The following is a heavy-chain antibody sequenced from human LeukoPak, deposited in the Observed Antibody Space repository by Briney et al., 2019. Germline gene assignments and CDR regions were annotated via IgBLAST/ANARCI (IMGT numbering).Heavy chain of an antibody. V-gene: IGHV3-23*01. D-gene: IGHD3-9*01. Sequence: GGSLRLSCAASGFTFSSYAMSWVRQAPGKGLEWVSAISGSGGSTYYADSLKGRFTISRDNSKNTLYLQMNSLRAEDTAVYYCAKDWGTEYYDILTGYPPPDYWGQGTLVTVSS. CDR2: ISGSGGST. CDR1: GFTFSSYA. CDR3: AKDWGTEYYDILTGYPPPDY. J-gene: IGHJ4*02.